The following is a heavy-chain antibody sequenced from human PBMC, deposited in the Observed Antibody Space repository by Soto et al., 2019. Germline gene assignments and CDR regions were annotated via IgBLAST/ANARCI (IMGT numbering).Heavy chain of an antibody. CDR3: ARACGYSGSYGMDV. D-gene: IGHD5-12*01. Sequence: ASVKVSCKVSGYTLTELSMHWVRQAPGKGLEWMGGFDPEDGETIYAQKLQGRVTMTTDTSTSTAYMELRSLRSDDTAVYYCARACGYSGSYGMDVWGQGTTVTVSS. CDR1: GYTLTELS. CDR2: FDPEDGET. V-gene: IGHV1-24*01. J-gene: IGHJ6*02.